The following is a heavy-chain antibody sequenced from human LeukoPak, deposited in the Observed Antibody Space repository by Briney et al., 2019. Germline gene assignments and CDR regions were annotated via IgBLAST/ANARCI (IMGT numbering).Heavy chain of an antibody. CDR2: IYYSGST. V-gene: IGHV4-59*01. CDR3: ARDKSSGWYGMDV. CDR1: GGSISSYY. D-gene: IGHD6-19*01. Sequence: PSETLSLTCTVSGGSISSYYWSWIRQPPGKGLEWIGYIYYSGSTNYNPSLKSRVTISVDTSKNQFSLKLSSVTAADTAVYYCARDKSSGWYGMDVWGQGTTVTVSS. J-gene: IGHJ6*02.